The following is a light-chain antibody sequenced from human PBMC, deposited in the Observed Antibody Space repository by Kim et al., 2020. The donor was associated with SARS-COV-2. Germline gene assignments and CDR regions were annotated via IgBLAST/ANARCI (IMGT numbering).Light chain of an antibody. J-gene: IGLJ3*02. Sequence: VTSTCSGSNSNLGSNSVCWYQQLPGTAPQLLVYRNDQRRSGVPDRISASKSGTSGSLAISGLRSEDEADYYCAAWDDSLSGVVFGGGTQLTVL. CDR2: RND. CDR1: NSNLGSNS. V-gene: IGLV1-47*01. CDR3: AAWDDSLSGVV.